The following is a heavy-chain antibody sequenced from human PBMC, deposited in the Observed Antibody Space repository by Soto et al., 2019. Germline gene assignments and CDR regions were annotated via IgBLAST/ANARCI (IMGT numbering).Heavy chain of an antibody. D-gene: IGHD6-13*01. V-gene: IGHV3-53*01. J-gene: IGHJ4*02. CDR2: IYSGGST. CDR1: GFTVSSNY. CDR3: AREAAAGIVDY. Sequence: LRLSCAASGFTVSSNYMSWVRQAPGKGLEWVSVIYSGGSTYYADSVKGRFTISRDNSKNTLYLQMNSLRAEDTAVYYCAREAAAGIVDYWGQGTLVTVSS.